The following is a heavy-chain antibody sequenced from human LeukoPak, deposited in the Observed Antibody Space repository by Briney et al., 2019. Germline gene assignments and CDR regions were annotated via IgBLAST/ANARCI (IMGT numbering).Heavy chain of an antibody. CDR2: INPNSGGT. CDR1: GYTFTGYY. CDR3: AKVIEGAVAFDY. D-gene: IGHD6-19*01. V-gene: IGHV1-2*02. Sequence: ASVKVSCKASGYTFTGYYMHRVRQAPGQGLEYMGWINPNSGGTNYAQKFQGRVTMTRDTSISPAYMELSRLRSDDTAVYYCAKVIEGAVAFDYWGQGTLVTVSS. J-gene: IGHJ4*02.